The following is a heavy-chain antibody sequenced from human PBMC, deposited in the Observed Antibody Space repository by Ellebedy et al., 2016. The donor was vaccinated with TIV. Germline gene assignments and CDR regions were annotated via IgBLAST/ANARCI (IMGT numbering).Heavy chain of an antibody. CDR2: IRNKARSYTT. Sequence: GESLKISCAGSGFTFSDYHMDWVRQAPGKGLEWVGRIRNKARSYTTEYAASVKGRFTVSRDDSKNSLYLQMNSLRDEDTAVYYCVRGDYGSGSSPYWGQGTLVTVSS. CDR3: VRGDYGSGSSPY. V-gene: IGHV3-72*01. J-gene: IGHJ4*02. CDR1: GFTFSDYH. D-gene: IGHD3-10*01.